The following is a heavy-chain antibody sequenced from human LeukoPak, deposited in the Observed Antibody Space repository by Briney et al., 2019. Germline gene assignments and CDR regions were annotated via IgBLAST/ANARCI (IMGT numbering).Heavy chain of an antibody. J-gene: IGHJ4*02. V-gene: IGHV3-11*04. CDR3: ARRYYDFWSGYYTLGDY. Sequence: GGSLRLSCAASGFTFSDYYMSWIRQAPGKGLEWVSYISSSGSTIYYADSVKGRFTISRDNTKNSLYLQMNSLRAEDTAVYYCARRYYDFWSGYYTLGDYWGQGTLVTVSS. CDR1: GFTFSDYY. CDR2: ISSSGSTI. D-gene: IGHD3-3*01.